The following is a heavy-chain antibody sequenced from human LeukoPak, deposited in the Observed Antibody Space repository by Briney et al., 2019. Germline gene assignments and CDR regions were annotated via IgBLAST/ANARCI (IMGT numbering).Heavy chain of an antibody. J-gene: IGHJ6*02. CDR3: ARDRRVDGMDV. CDR1: GFTFSSHA. D-gene: IGHD1-26*01. V-gene: IGHV3-48*01. Sequence: GGSLRLSCAASGFTFSSHAMNWVRQAPGKGLQWVSYISGSSSTVFYSDSVKGRFTISRDNGKNSLYLQMNSLRAEDTAVYYCARDRRVDGMDVWGQGTTVTVSS. CDR2: ISGSSSTV.